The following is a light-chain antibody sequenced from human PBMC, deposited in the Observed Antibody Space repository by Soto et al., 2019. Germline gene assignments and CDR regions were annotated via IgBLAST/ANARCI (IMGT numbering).Light chain of an antibody. Sequence: DIHMAQSPSTLSASVVDRVTITCRSSQSISSWLAWYQQKPGKAPKLLIYKASSLESGVPSRFSGSGSGTEFTLTISSLQPEDVATYYCQKYNSAPWKFGQGTKVDIK. CDR2: KAS. V-gene: IGKV1-5*03. J-gene: IGKJ1*01. CDR1: QSISSW. CDR3: QKYNSAPWK.